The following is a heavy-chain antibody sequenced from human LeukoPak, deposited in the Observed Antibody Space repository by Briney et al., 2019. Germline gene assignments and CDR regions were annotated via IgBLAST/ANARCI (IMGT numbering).Heavy chain of an antibody. CDR2: IYGGGST. Sequence: GGSLRLSCAASGFTVSTNYMCWLRQAPGKGLEWVSVIYGGGSTFYADSVKGRFTISRDNSINTLYLQMNSLRAEDTAVYYCAREIRYDFWSGPFDYWGQGTLVTVSS. D-gene: IGHD3-3*01. V-gene: IGHV3-53*01. J-gene: IGHJ4*02. CDR1: GFTVSTNY. CDR3: AREIRYDFWSGPFDY.